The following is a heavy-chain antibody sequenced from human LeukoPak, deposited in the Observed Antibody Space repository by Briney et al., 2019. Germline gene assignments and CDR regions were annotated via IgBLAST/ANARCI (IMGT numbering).Heavy chain of an antibody. V-gene: IGHV3-33*06. CDR2: IWSDGTNQ. CDR1: RFPFSHYG. J-gene: IGHJ4*02. CDR3: AKDAQRGFDYSNSLEY. Sequence: GGSLTLSCVASQFRFPFSHYGMPWVRQAPGRGLEWVAVIWSDGTNQYYAYSVKGRFTISRDNSQNTVYLQMNSLRVEDTAVYFCAKDAQRGFDYSNSLEYWGQGTLVTVSS. D-gene: IGHD4-11*01.